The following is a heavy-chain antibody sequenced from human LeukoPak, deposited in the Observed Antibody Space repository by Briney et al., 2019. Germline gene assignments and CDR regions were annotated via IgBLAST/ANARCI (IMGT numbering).Heavy chain of an antibody. D-gene: IGHD6-6*01. V-gene: IGHV4-59*01. CDR3: ARVRSTYSSSSHYYYIDY. Sequence: SETLSLTCAVYGGSFSSYYWNWIRQPPGKGLEWIGYIYYSGSTNYNPSLKSRVTISVDTSKNQFSLKLSSVTAADTAVYYCARVRSTYSSSSHYYYIDYWGQGTLVTVSS. CDR2: IYYSGST. J-gene: IGHJ4*02. CDR1: GGSFSSYY.